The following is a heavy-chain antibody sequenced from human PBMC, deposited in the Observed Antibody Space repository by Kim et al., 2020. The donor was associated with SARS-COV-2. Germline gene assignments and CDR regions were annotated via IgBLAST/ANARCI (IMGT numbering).Heavy chain of an antibody. Sequence: GGSLRLSCAASGFTFSSYAMSWVRQAPGKGLEWVSAISGSGGSTYYADSVKGRFTISRDNSKNTLYLQMNSLRAEDTAVYYCAKGRYSSSWYDYYYYGMDVWGQGTTVTVSS. D-gene: IGHD6-13*01. CDR1: GFTFSSYA. CDR2: ISGSGGST. CDR3: AKGRYSSSWYDYYYYGMDV. V-gene: IGHV3-23*01. J-gene: IGHJ6*02.